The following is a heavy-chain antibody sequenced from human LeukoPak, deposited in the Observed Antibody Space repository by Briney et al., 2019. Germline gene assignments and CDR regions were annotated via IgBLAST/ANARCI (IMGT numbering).Heavy chain of an antibody. D-gene: IGHD4-17*01. J-gene: IGHJ4*02. CDR1: GYTFTGYY. CDR3: ARSDSTVTGFDY. V-gene: IGHV1-2*02. Sequence: ASVKVSCKASGYTFTGYYMHWVRQAPGQGLEWMGWINPNSGGTNYAQKFQGRVTMTRDTSISTAYMELSRLRSDDTAVYYCARSDSTVTGFDYWGQGTLVTVPS. CDR2: INPNSGGT.